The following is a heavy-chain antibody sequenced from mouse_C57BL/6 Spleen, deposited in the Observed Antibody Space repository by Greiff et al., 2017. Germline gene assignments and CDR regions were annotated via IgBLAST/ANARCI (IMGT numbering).Heavy chain of an antibody. CDR2: IYIGNGYT. Sequence: VQLKQSGAELVRPGSSVKMSCKTSGYTFTSYGINWVKQRPGQGLEWIGYIYIGNGYTEYTEKFKGKATLTSDTSSSTAYMQLSSLTSEDSAIYFCARSDGSRYFDVWGKGTTVTVSS. V-gene: IGHV1-58*01. CDR3: ARSDGSRYFDV. D-gene: IGHD2-3*01. CDR1: GYTFTSYG. J-gene: IGHJ1*03.